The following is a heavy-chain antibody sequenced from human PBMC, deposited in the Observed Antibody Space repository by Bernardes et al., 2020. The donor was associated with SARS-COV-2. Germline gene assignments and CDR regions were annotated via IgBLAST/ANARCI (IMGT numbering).Heavy chain of an antibody. J-gene: IGHJ4*02. CDR2: IYYSGST. Sequence: SETLSLTCTVSGGSISSSSYYWGWIRQPPGKGLEWIGSIYYSGSTYYNPSLKSRVTISVDTSKNQFSLKLSSVTAADTAVYYCARLPVVRAQDTYYFDYWGQGTLVTVSS. CDR1: GGSISSSSYY. V-gene: IGHV4-39*01. D-gene: IGHD2-21*01. CDR3: ARLPVVRAQDTYYFDY.